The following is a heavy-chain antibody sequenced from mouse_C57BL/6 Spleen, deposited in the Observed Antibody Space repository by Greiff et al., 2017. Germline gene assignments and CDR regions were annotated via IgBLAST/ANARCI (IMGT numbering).Heavy chain of an antibody. V-gene: IGHV1-52*01. CDR3: AREGDGYYGWYFDV. J-gene: IGHJ1*03. Sequence: QVQLQQPGAELVRPGSSVKLSCKASGYTFTSYWMHWVKQRPIQGLEWIGNIDPSDSETHYNQKFKDKATLTVDKSSSTAYMQLSSLTSEDSAVYYCAREGDGYYGWYFDVWGTGTTVTVSS. CDR1: GYTFTSYW. CDR2: IDPSDSET. D-gene: IGHD2-3*01.